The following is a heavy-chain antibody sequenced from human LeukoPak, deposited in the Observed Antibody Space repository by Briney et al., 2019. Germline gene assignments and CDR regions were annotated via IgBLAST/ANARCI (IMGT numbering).Heavy chain of an antibody. CDR2: ISYDGSNK. CDR1: GFTFSSYA. CDR3: ARDRAVPAVKTYYFDY. J-gene: IGHJ4*02. Sequence: GRSLRLSCAASGFTFSSYAMHWVRQAPGKGLEWVAVISYDGSNKYYADSVKGRFTISRDNSKNTLYPQMNSLRAEDTAVYYCARDRAVPAVKTYYFDYWGRGTLFTVPP. D-gene: IGHD2-2*01. V-gene: IGHV3-30-3*01.